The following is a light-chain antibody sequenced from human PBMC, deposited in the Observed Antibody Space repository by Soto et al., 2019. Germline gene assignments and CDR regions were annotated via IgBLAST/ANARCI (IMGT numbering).Light chain of an antibody. CDR3: AAVDDQLNGDF. CDR1: SSNIGSNT. Sequence: QSVLTQPPSESGTPGQRVTISCSGTSSNIGSNTVNWYQQLPGTAPKLLIYSNNQRPSGVPDRFSGSKSGTSASLAISGVQSEDEADYYCAAVDDQLNGDFFGTWTKVTVL. V-gene: IGLV1-44*01. CDR2: SNN. J-gene: IGLJ1*01.